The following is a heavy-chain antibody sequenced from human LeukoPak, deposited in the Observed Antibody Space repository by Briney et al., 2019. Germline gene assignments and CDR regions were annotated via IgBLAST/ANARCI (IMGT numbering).Heavy chain of an antibody. D-gene: IGHD6-13*01. CDR1: GYTFTSYG. CDR2: VSAYNGNT. CDR3: ARIAATPPFDP. Sequence: ASVKVSCKASGYTFTSYGISWVRQAPGQGLEWMGWVSAYNGNTNYAQKLQGRVTMTTDTSTSTAYMELRSLRSEDTAVYYCARIAATPPFDPWGQGTLVTVSS. J-gene: IGHJ5*02. V-gene: IGHV1-18*01.